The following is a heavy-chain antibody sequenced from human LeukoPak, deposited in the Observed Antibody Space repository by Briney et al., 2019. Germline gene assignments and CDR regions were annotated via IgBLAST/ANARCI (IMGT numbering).Heavy chain of an antibody. Sequence: SETLSLTCALSGGFISSTSYYWAWIRQPPGKGLEWIGTILYSGSTYHNPSLKSRVTLSVDTSRNQFSLRLSSVDAADTAVYYCAKAGVRYFDSSGLYAFDFWGQGTTVTVSS. CDR1: GGFISSTSYY. J-gene: IGHJ3*01. CDR2: ILYSGST. D-gene: IGHD3-22*01. CDR3: AKAGVRYFDSSGLYAFDF. V-gene: IGHV4-39*01.